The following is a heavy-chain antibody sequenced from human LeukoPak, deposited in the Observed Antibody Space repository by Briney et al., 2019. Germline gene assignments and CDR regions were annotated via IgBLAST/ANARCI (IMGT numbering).Heavy chain of an antibody. CDR3: ARDRGGRDWFDP. Sequence: GASVKVSCKASGYTFTSYYMHWVRQAPRQGLEWMGIINPSGGSTSYAQKFQGRVTMTRDTSTSTVYRELSSLRSDDTAVYYCARDRGGRDWFDPWGQGTLVTVSS. CDR1: GYTFTSYY. CDR2: INPSGGST. D-gene: IGHD6-25*01. J-gene: IGHJ5*02. V-gene: IGHV1-46*01.